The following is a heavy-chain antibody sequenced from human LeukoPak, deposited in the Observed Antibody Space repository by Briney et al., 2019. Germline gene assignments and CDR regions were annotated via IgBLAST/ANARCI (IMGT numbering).Heavy chain of an antibody. D-gene: IGHD3-10*02. CDR1: GFILSTSE. CDR3: AELGITMIGGV. Sequence: GGSLRLSCVASGFILSTSEMNWVRQAPGRGLEWVSFIASDGTIYYADSVKGRFTLSRDNAKNSLYLQMNSLRAEDTAVYYCAELGITMIGGVWGKGTTVTISS. J-gene: IGHJ6*04. CDR2: IASDGTI. V-gene: IGHV3-48*03.